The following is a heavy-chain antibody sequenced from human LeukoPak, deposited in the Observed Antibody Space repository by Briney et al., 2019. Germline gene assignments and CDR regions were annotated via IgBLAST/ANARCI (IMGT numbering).Heavy chain of an antibody. CDR1: GGSISSYY. D-gene: IGHD2-2*01. V-gene: IGHV4-59*01. Sequence: SETLSLTCTVSGGSISSYYWSWIRQPPGKGLEWIGYIYYSGSTNYNPSLKSRVTISLDTSKNQFSLKLSSVTAADTAVYYCARVVRDIAVVPAAAPIYYYYYMDVWGKGTTVTVSS. CDR2: IYYSGST. CDR3: ARVVRDIAVVPAAAPIYYYYYMDV. J-gene: IGHJ6*03.